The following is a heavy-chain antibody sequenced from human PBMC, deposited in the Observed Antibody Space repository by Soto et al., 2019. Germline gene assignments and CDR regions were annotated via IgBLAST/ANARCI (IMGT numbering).Heavy chain of an antibody. J-gene: IGHJ4*02. CDR2: IYYRGST. Sequence: QVQLQESGPGLVKPSETLSLTCIVSGDSVSSGTYHGSWIRQPPGKGLEWIGYIYYRGSTNYNPSLKSRVTLSIDTSRNHFSLKVNSVTAADTAVYYCARGLDYVGFDYWGQGTLVAVSS. CDR3: ARGLDYVGFDY. V-gene: IGHV4-61*03. CDR1: GDSVSSGTYH. D-gene: IGHD4-17*01.